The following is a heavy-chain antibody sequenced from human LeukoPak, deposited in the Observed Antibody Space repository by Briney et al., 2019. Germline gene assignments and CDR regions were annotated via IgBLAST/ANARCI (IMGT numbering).Heavy chain of an antibody. CDR3: ARDFCSGGSCYPDAFDI. V-gene: IGHV3-33*01. CDR1: GFTFSSYG. J-gene: IGHJ3*02. CDR2: IWYDGTNT. Sequence: PGGSLRLSCAASGFTFSSYGMHWVRQAPGKDLAWVAVIWYDGTNTYYADAVKGRFTLSRDNSKNTLYLQMNSLRAEDTAVYYCARDFCSGGSCYPDAFDIWGQGTMVTVSS. D-gene: IGHD2-15*01.